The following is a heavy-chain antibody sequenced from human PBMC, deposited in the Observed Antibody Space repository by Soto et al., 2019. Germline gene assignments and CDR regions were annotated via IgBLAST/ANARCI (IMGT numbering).Heavy chain of an antibody. Sequence: EVQLVESGGGLVQPGGSLRLSCAASGFTFSRYSMNWVRHAPGKGLEWVSYISSSSGPIYYTNSVKGRFTISRDNAKKSLYLQMNRLRAEDTAVYYCARDGTVPPLDYWGEGTLVTVSS. D-gene: IGHD4-17*01. J-gene: IGHJ4*02. CDR3: ARDGTVPPLDY. V-gene: IGHV3-48*01. CDR2: ISSSSGPI. CDR1: GFTFSRYS.